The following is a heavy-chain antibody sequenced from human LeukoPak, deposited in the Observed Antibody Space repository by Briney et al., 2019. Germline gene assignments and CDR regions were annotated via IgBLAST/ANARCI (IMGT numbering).Heavy chain of an antibody. CDR2: IYPGDSDT. CDR3: ARQVYDSSGYQFYYFDY. D-gene: IGHD3-22*01. V-gene: IGHV5-51*01. CDR1: GYSFTNYW. Sequence: GESLKISCQSSGYSFTNYWIGWVRQMPGKGLEWMGIIYPGDSDTRYSPSFQGQVTISADKSISTAYLQWSSLKASDTAMYYCARQVYDSSGYQFYYFDYWGQGTLVTVSS. J-gene: IGHJ4*02.